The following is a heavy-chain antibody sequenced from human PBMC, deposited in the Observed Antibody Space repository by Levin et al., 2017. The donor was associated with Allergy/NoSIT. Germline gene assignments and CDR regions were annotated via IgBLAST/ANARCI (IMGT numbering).Heavy chain of an antibody. CDR3: AKGRSYYYDSSGSLLDY. CDR1: GFTFSSYG. V-gene: IGHV3-30*18. D-gene: IGHD3-22*01. CDR2: ISYDGSNK. J-gene: IGHJ4*02. Sequence: LSLTCAASGFTFSSYGMHWVRQAPGKGLEWVAVISYDGSNKYYADSVKGRFTISRDNSKNTLYLQMNSLRAEDTAVYYCAKGRSYYYDSSGSLLDYWGQGTLVTVSS.